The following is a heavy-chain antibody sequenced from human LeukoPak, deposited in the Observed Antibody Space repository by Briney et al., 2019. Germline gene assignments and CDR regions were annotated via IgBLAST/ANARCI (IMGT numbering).Heavy chain of an antibody. V-gene: IGHV3-7*01. CDR3: ARDGASYSTYEPNFDY. J-gene: IGHJ4*02. Sequence: PGGSLRLSCAASGFTFSSYWMSWVRQVPGKGLEWVANIKQDGSAKYYVDSEKGRFTISRDNAKNSLYLQMNSLRAEDTAVYYCARDGASYSTYEPNFDYWGQGTLVTVSS. CDR1: GFTFSSYW. D-gene: IGHD4-11*01. CDR2: IKQDGSAK.